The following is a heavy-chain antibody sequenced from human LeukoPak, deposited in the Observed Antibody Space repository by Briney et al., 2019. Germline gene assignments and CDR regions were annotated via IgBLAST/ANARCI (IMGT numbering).Heavy chain of an antibody. CDR3: ARIKVGATGIDY. V-gene: IGHV3-48*04. CDR1: GFTFSSYS. D-gene: IGHD1-26*01. J-gene: IGHJ4*02. CDR2: ISSSGII. Sequence: GGSLRLSCAASGFTFSSYSLNWVRQAPGKGLEWVSYISSSGIIYYADSVKGRFTFSRGNAKNTLYLQMNSLRAEDTAVYYCARIKVGATGIDYWGQGTLVTVSS.